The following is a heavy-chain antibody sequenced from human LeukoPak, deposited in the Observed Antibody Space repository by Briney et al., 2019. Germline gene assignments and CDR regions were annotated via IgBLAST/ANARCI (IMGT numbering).Heavy chain of an antibody. D-gene: IGHD5-24*01. CDR2: IGTSGNTI. Sequence: VGSLRLSCAASGFTFSGYIVNWVRQAPGNGREWGSFIGTSGNTIYYADSVKGRFTVSRDNAKNALYLQMNRLPAEDTAVYYCARDQWLDYWAQGTLVTVSS. J-gene: IGHJ4*02. V-gene: IGHV3-48*01. CDR1: GFTFSGYI. CDR3: ARDQWLDY.